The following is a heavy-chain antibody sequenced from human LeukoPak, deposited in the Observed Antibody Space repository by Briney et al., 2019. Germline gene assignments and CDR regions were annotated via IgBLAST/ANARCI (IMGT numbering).Heavy chain of an antibody. V-gene: IGHV1-2*02. CDR1: GYTFTSYG. J-gene: IGHJ4*02. CDR3: ARGYSSGWYRITNFDY. CDR2: INPNSGGT. Sequence: GASVKVSCKASGYTFTSYGISWVRQALGQGLEWMGWINPNSGGTNYAQKFQGRVTMTRDTSISTAYMELSRLRSDDTAVYYCARGYSSGWYRITNFDYWGQGTLVTVSS. D-gene: IGHD6-19*01.